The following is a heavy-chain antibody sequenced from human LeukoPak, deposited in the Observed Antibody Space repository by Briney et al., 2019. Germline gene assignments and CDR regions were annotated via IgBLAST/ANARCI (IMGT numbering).Heavy chain of an antibody. Sequence: GGPLRLSCAASGFTFSSYAMHWVRQAPGKGVEWVAVISYDGSNKYYADSVKGRFTISRDNSKNTLYLQMNSLRAEDTAVYYCARARDTAMDYWGQGTLVTVSS. CDR1: GFTFSSYA. D-gene: IGHD5-18*01. V-gene: IGHV3-30-3*01. CDR3: ARARDTAMDY. J-gene: IGHJ4*02. CDR2: ISYDGSNK.